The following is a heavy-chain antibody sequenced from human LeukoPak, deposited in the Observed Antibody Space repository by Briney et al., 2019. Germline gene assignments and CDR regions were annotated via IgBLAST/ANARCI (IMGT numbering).Heavy chain of an antibody. CDR2: IYYSGST. CDR3: ARGGYGSGSPWSY. D-gene: IGHD3-10*01. J-gene: IGHJ4*02. CDR1: GISISSYY. Sequence: WEALSLTFAVSGISISSYYWRWIRQPPGDGVEGIVYIYYSGSTNYNPSLKSRVTISVDTSKNQFSLKLSSVTAADTAVYYCARGGYGSGSPWSYWGQGTLVTVSS. V-gene: IGHV4-59*01.